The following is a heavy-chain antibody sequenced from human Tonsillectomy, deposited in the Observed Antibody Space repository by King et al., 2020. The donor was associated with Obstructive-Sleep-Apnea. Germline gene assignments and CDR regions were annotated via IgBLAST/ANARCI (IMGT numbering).Heavy chain of an antibody. CDR1: GYNFFTFA. CDR2: ISTFNGKT. Sequence: QLVQSGPEVKKPGASVKVSCTSSGYNFFTFAITWVRQAPGQGLEWMGWISTFNGKTNYAQNVQDRVTMTTDTSTNTAYMELRRLRSDDTAVYYCARGGGSIYGDYVESEFDFWGQGTPVTVSS. CDR3: ARGGGSIYGDYVESEFDF. J-gene: IGHJ4*02. D-gene: IGHD4-17*01. V-gene: IGHV1-18*04.